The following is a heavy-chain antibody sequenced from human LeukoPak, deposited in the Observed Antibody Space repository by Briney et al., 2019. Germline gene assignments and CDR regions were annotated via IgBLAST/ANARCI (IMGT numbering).Heavy chain of an antibody. CDR1: GFTVSRYC. V-gene: IGHV3-53*01. Sequence: PGGSLRLSCAASGFTVSRYCMSWVRQAPGKGLEWVSVIYSGGSTYYADSVKGRFTISRDNSKNSLYLQMNTLRVEDTAVYYCAREGAVSGENWFDPWGQGTLVTVSS. J-gene: IGHJ5*02. CDR2: IYSGGST. D-gene: IGHD6-13*01. CDR3: AREGAVSGENWFDP.